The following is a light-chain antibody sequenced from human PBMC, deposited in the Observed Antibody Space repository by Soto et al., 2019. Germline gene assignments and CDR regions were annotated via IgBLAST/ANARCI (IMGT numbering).Light chain of an antibody. Sequence: DLQMTQSPSSLSASVGDRITITCRASQSVATLLNWYQQRPGKAPNLLIYAVSNLQSGVPSRFSGSGSGTEFSLTIGSLQPEDFATYYCQQSYGIPLTFGGGTKVEMK. CDR3: QQSYGIPLT. CDR2: AVS. CDR1: QSVATL. V-gene: IGKV1-39*01. J-gene: IGKJ4*01.